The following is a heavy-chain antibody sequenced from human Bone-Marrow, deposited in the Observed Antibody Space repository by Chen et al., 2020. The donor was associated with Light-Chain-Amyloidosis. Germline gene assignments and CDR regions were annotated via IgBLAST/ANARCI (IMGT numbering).Heavy chain of an antibody. CDR2: IIPIFGTS. Sequence: QVHLVQSGAEVKKPGSSVKVSCKASGGTFNKYAIDWVRQAPGQGLEWMGGIIPIFGTSKYPPKFQGRVTITADKSTTTAFMELSSLTSEDTAVYYCATFSYEDSGNYSDLWGQGTLVTVSS. V-gene: IGHV1-69*06. J-gene: IGHJ5*02. CDR3: ATFSYEDSGNYSDL. D-gene: IGHD3-22*01. CDR1: GGTFNKYA.